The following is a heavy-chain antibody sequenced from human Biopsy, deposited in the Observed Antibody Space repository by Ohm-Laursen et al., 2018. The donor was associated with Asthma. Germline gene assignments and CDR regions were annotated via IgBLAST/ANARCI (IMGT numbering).Heavy chain of an antibody. Sequence: GSSVKVSCQTSGYTFNSADITWVRQAPGQGLEWMGWISVYNGNTKVAQKLQDRVTMITDTSTSTAYMELRSLRSDDTAVYFCARAVDYSHYYGIDVWGQGTTVTVS. CDR2: ISVYNGNT. CDR1: GYTFNSAD. J-gene: IGHJ6*02. CDR3: ARAVDYSHYYGIDV. D-gene: IGHD3-10*01. V-gene: IGHV1-18*01.